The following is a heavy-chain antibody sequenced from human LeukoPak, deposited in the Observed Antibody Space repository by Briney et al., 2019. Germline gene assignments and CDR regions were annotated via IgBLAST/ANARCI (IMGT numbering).Heavy chain of an antibody. V-gene: IGHV3-74*01. J-gene: IGHJ4*02. D-gene: IGHD3-22*01. CDR3: AREFRYYDSSGYYPGIDY. CDR2: INSDGSST. Sequence: GSLRLSCAASGFTFSSYAMRWVRQAPGKGLVWVSRINSDGSSTSYADSVKGRFTISRDNAKNTLYLQMNSLRAEDTAVYYCAREFRYYDSSGYYPGIDYWGQGTLVTVSS. CDR1: GFTFSSYA.